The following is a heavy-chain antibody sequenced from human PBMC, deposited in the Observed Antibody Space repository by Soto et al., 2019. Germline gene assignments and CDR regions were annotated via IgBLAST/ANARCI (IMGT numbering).Heavy chain of an antibody. J-gene: IGHJ4*01. V-gene: IGHV3-9*01. CDR1: GFTFDDYA. CDR3: AQAQSSGWYSDVDY. D-gene: IGHD6-19*01. Sequence: EVQLVESGGGLVQPGESLRLSCAASGFTFDDYAMHWVRQVPGKGLEWVSGISWNSGTIDYADSVKGRFTISRHNAKNSLALKMHSLKHADAAFDYCAQAQSSGWYSDVDYWGPGTLVTGSS. CDR2: ISWNSGTI.